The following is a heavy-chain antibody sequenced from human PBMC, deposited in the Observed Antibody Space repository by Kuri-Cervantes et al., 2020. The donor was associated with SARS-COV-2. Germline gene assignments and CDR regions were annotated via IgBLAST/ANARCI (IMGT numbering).Heavy chain of an antibody. CDR1: GFTFSDYY. J-gene: IGHJ4*02. V-gene: IGHV3-69-1*01. CDR2: ISSSSTI. Sequence: GESLKISCAASGFTFSDYYMNWVRQAPGKGLEWVSSISSSSTIYYADSVKGRFTVSRDNAKNTLYLQMNSLRAEDTAVYYCARGRGYEYFDYWGQGTLVTVSS. CDR3: ARGRGYEYFDY. D-gene: IGHD5-12*01.